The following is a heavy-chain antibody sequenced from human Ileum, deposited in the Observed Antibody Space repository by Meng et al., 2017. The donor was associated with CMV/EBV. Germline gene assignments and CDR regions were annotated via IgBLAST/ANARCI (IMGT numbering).Heavy chain of an antibody. CDR3: ARGRDFWWEMDY. J-gene: IGHJ4*02. V-gene: IGHV4-34*01. CDR1: SGSFSDFF. CDR2: SSHSGNT. Sequence: QAELSQGGGGLFEPSETLSLTCAVYSGSFSDFFWGWIRQPPGKGLEWIGESSHSGNTKYNPSLKSRVTISVDASKNQFSLNMRSVTAADTAVYYCARGRDFWWEMDYTGQGTLVTVSS. D-gene: IGHD1-26*01.